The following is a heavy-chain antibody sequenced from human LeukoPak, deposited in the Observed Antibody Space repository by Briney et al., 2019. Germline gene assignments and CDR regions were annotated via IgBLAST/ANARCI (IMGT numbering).Heavy chain of an antibody. J-gene: IGHJ4*02. Sequence: GGSLRLSCAASGFTFSSYGMHWVRQAPGKGLEGVAVIWYDGSNKYYADSVKGRFTISRDNSKNTLYLQMNSLRAEDTAVYYCARESIAVAGNFDYWGQGTLVTVSS. CDR3: ARESIAVAGNFDY. CDR2: IWYDGSNK. V-gene: IGHV3-33*01. CDR1: GFTFSSYG. D-gene: IGHD6-19*01.